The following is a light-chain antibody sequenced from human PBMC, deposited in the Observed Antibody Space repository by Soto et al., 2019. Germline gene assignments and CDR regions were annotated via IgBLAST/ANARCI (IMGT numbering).Light chain of an antibody. CDR1: KNDIGVYDF. Sequence: QSVLTQPPSASGCPGQSGTISCTGTKNDIGVYDFVSWYQHHPGKAPLLIIYEVVQRPSGLPDPFSGSKSGNTASLTVSGLQAADEADYFCKSYAGSNTYVFGSGTKVTVL. J-gene: IGLJ1*01. V-gene: IGLV2-8*01. CDR2: EVV. CDR3: KSYAGSNTYV.